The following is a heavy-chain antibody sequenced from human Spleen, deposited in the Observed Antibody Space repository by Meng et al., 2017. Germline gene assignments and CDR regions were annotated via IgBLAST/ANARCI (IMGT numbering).Heavy chain of an antibody. CDR1: GFSVSSNY. D-gene: IGHD2-21*02. J-gene: IGHJ3*02. CDR2: THNDGVT. CDR3: ARDGDWDDAFDI. V-gene: IGHV3-53*02. Sequence: EVQLVQTGGGFIQPGGSLSLCWAVYGFSVSSNYMIWVRQAPGKGLEWVSLTHNDGVTYYADSVRDRLTVSRDDFENTLYLQMNSLRAEDTAIYYCARDGDWDDAFDIWGQGTMVTVSS.